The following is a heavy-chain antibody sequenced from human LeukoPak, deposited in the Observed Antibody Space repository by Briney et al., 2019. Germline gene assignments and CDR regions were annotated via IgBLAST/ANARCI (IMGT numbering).Heavy chain of an antibody. D-gene: IGHD4/OR15-4a*01. CDR1: GGSISSSNNY. CDR3: ARDRGAAGI. V-gene: IGHV4-39*07. J-gene: IGHJ3*02. Sequence: PSETLSLTCTVSGGSISSSNNYWGWIRQPPGKGLEWIGSIYYTGSTYYSPSLESRLTISVDTPKNHFSLELRSVTAADTAVYYCARDRGAAGIWGQGTMVTVSS. CDR2: IYYTGST.